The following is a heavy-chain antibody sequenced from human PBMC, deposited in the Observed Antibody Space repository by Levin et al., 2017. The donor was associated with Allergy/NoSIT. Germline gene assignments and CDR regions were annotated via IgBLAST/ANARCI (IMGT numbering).Heavy chain of an antibody. D-gene: IGHD2-15*01. J-gene: IGHJ6*02. CDR1: GFTFSSYA. CDR2: ISYDGSNK. Sequence: GESLKISCAASGFTFSSYAMHWVRQAPGKGLEWVAVISYDGSNKYYADSVKGRFTISRDNSKNTLYLQMNSLRAEDTAVYYCARVLVIRPRVVVVAAPYGMDVWGQGTTVTVSS. V-gene: IGHV3-30-3*01. CDR3: ARVLVIRPRVVVVAAPYGMDV.